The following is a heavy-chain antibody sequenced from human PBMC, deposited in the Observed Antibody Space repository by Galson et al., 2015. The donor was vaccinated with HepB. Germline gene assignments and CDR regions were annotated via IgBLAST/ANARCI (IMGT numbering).Heavy chain of an antibody. CDR3: ARTYYYGSGSSVQPNYYYYYGMDV. CDR1: GYTFTSYY. J-gene: IGHJ6*02. Sequence: SVKVSCKASGYTFTSYYMHWVRQAPGQGLEWMGIINPSGGSTSYAQKFQGRVTMTRDTSTSTVYMELSSLRSEDTAVYYCARTYYYGSGSSVQPNYYYYYGMDVWGQGTTVTVSS. V-gene: IGHV1-46*03. CDR2: INPSGGST. D-gene: IGHD3-10*01.